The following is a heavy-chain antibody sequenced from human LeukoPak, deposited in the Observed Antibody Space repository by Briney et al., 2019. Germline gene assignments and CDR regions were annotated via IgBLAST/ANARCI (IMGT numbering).Heavy chain of an antibody. Sequence: SVKVSCKASGYTFSAYGISWVRQAPGQGLEWMGYISAYSGNTNYAQRLQGRVTMTTDTSTSTAYMELRSLRSDDTAVYFCARDSHIAGVAYYFDYWGQGTLVTVSS. CDR2: ISAYSGNT. CDR3: ARDSHIAGVAYYFDY. V-gene: IGHV1-18*01. CDR1: GYTFSAYG. J-gene: IGHJ4*02. D-gene: IGHD6-13*01.